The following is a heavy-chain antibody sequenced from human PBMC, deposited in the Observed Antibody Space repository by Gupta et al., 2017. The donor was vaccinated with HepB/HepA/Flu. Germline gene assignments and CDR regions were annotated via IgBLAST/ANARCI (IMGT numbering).Heavy chain of an antibody. J-gene: IGHJ4*02. V-gene: IGHV3-49*04. CDR1: GFTFGDYA. Sequence: AAARGGLLQPGRSLSLSCTASGFTFGDYALSWVRQSPGTGLEWVGFIRSKAYGGTTEYAASVKGRFTISRDDSKSIAYLQMNSLKTDDTAVYYCTRDAPSDIVVVPAAPGDYWGQGTLVTVSS. CDR3: TRDAPSDIVVVPAAPGDY. D-gene: IGHD2-2*01. CDR2: IRSKAYGGTT.